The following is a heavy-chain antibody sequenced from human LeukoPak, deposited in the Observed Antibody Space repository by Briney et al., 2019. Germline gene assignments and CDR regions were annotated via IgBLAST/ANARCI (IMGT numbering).Heavy chain of an antibody. CDR2: ISGSGGST. Sequence: GGSLRLSCAASGFTFSSYAMSWVRQAPGKGLEWVSTISGSGGSTYYADSVKGRFTISRDNSKNTLYLQMNSLRAGDTAVFYCAKGSGWRYFDYWGQGTLVTVSS. D-gene: IGHD6-19*01. CDR1: GFTFSSYA. CDR3: AKGSGWRYFDY. J-gene: IGHJ4*02. V-gene: IGHV3-23*01.